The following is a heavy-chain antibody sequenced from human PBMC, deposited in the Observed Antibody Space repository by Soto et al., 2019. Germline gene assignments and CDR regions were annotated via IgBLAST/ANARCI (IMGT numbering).Heavy chain of an antibody. CDR1: GGTFSTSA. CDR3: ARDKDRQQLGANYYYILDV. CDR2: IMPIFATP. Sequence: QVQLMQSGAEVKKPGSSVKVSCKASGGTFSTSAISWVRQAPGEGLEWVGGIMPIFATPDYAQKFQGRVTISADESTATASLELTSLTTDDPAVYYCARDKDRQQLGANYYYILDVWGQGTAITVSS. J-gene: IGHJ6*02. V-gene: IGHV1-69*12. D-gene: IGHD3-3*02.